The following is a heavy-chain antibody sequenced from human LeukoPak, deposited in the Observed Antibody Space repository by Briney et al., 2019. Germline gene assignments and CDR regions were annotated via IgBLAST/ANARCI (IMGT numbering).Heavy chain of an antibody. D-gene: IGHD7-27*01. CDR2: ITPDAGRT. V-gene: IGHV3-23*01. CDR3: VQDWAWGAFGY. Sequence: PGGSLRLSCAASGFTFSSYWMHWVRQAPGKGLEWVSGITPDAGRTYYADSVKGRFTIYRDNSKNTVYLQMNSLGAEDTAVYYCVQDWAWGAFGYWGQGTLVTVSS. CDR1: GFTFSSYW. J-gene: IGHJ4*02.